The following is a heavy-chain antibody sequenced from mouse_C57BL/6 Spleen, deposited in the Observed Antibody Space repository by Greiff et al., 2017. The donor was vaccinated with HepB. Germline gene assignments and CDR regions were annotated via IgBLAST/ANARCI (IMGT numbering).Heavy chain of an antibody. V-gene: IGHV1-69*01. D-gene: IGHD1-1*01. CDR2: IDPSDSYT. J-gene: IGHJ1*03. Sequence: VKLQQPGAELVMPGASVKLSCKASGYTFTSYWMHWVKQRPGQGLEWIGEIDPSDSYTNYNQKFKGKSTLTVDKSSSTAYMQLSSLTSEDSAVYYCARSPYYYGSSWGYFDVWGTGTTVTVSS. CDR1: GYTFTSYW. CDR3: ARSPYYYGSSWGYFDV.